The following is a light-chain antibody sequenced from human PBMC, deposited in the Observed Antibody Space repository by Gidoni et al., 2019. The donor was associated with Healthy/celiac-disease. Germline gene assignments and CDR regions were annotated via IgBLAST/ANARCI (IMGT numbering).Light chain of an antibody. CDR2: DAS. V-gene: IGKV1-33*01. CDR1: QDISHY. Sequence: DIQMTQSPSSLSASVGDRVTITCQASQDISHYLNWYQQKPGKAPKRLIYDASNLEAGGPSRFSGSRSGTDFTFTISSLQPDDNATYYCQQYDNLPCSFGRGTKLEIK. J-gene: IGKJ2*04. CDR3: QQYDNLPCS.